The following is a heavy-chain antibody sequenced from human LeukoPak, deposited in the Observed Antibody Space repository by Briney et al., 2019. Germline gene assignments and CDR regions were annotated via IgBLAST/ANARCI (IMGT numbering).Heavy chain of an antibody. V-gene: IGHV3-48*04. J-gene: IGHJ4*02. D-gene: IGHD6-19*01. CDR2: ISSSGSTI. CDR1: GFTFSSYS. Sequence: GGSLRLSCAASGFTFSSYSMNWVRQAPGKGLEWVSYISSSGSTIYYADSVKGRFTISRDNAKNSLYLQMNSLRAEDTAVYYCARAPYSSGWYFDYWGQGTLVTVSS. CDR3: ARAPYSSGWYFDY.